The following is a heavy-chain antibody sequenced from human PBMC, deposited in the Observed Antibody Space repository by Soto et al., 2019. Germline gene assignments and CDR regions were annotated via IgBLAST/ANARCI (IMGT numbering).Heavy chain of an antibody. CDR2: ISGSGGST. D-gene: IGHD3-3*01. V-gene: IGHV3-23*01. J-gene: IGHJ6*02. Sequence: GGSLRLSCAASGFTFSSYAMSWVRQAPGKGLEWVSAISGSGGSTYYADSVKGRFTISRDNSKNTLYLQMNSLRAEDTAVYYCAKGGYYDFWSVPGVYYYYGMDVWGQGTTVTVSS. CDR1: GFTFSSYA. CDR3: AKGGYYDFWSVPGVYYYYGMDV.